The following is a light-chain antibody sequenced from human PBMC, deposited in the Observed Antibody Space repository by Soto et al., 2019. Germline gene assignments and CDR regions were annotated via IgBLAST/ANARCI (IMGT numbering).Light chain of an antibody. Sequence: QSALTQPAFVSGSPGQSITISCTGTNSDVGGYNFVSWYQQHPGKVPKLMIYDVTNRPSGVSNRFSGSKSGNTASLTISGLQAEDEADYYCSSSTSSSTLVFGTGTKLTVL. V-gene: IGLV2-14*01. CDR3: SSSTSSSTLV. CDR2: DVT. CDR1: NSDVGGYNF. J-gene: IGLJ1*01.